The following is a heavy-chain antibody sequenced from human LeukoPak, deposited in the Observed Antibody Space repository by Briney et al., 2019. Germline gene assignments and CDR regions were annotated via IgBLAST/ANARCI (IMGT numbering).Heavy chain of an antibody. CDR3: ARDGSGSSGGYFDY. V-gene: IGHV4-4*07. J-gene: IGHJ4*02. CDR1: GGSISTYY. Sequence: SETLSLTCTVSGGSISTYYWSWIRQPAGKGLEWIGRMYTSGSTNYNPSLKSRVTMSVDTSKNQFSLKLSSVTAADTAVYCCARDGSGSSGGYFDYWGQGTLVTVSS. CDR2: MYTSGST. D-gene: IGHD1-26*01.